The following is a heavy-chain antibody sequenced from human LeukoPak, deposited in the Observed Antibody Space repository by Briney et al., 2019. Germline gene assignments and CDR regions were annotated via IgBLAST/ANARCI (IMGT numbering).Heavy chain of an antibody. J-gene: IGHJ6*02. V-gene: IGHV4-59*01. D-gene: IGHD5-24*01. CDR1: GGSISSYY. Sequence: SETLSLTCTVSGGSISSYYWSWIRQPQGQGLEWIGYIYYSGSTNYNPSLKSRVTISVDTSKNQFSLKLSSVTAADTAVYYCAREQGMARYGMAFWGQGTTATVSS. CDR3: AREQGMARYGMAF. CDR2: IYYSGST.